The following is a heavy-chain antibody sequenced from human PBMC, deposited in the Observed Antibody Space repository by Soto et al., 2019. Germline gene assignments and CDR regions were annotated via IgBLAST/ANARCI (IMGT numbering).Heavy chain of an antibody. J-gene: IGHJ4*02. CDR3: ARESRYCSGGSCYLLPGIDY. V-gene: IGHV1-69*12. CDR2: IIPIFGTA. CDR1: GGTFSSYA. Sequence: QVQLVQSGAEVKKPGSSVKVSCKASGGTFSSYAISWVRQAPGQGLEWMGGIIPIFGTASYAQKFQGRVTITADESTSTGYMELSSLRAEDTAVYYCARESRYCSGGSCYLLPGIDYWGQGTLVTVSS. D-gene: IGHD2-15*01.